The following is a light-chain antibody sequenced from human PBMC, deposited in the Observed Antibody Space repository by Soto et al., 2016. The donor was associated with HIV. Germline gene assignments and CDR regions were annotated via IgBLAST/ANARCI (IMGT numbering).Light chain of an antibody. Sequence: AIQMTQSPSSLSASIGDRVTITCRASQDIRNDLGWYQQKTGLAPKLLIYAASTLQTGVPSRFSGSGSGTDFTLTISSLQPEDFATYYCLQDYNYPWTFGQGTQGGYQT. CDR2: AAS. CDR1: QDIRND. CDR3: LQDYNYPWT. V-gene: IGKV1-6*01. J-gene: IGKJ1*01.